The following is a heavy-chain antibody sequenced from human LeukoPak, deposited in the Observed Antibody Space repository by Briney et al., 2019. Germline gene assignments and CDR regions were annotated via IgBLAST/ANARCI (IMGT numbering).Heavy chain of an antibody. J-gene: IGHJ4*02. Sequence: PSETLSLTCAVYGGSFSGYYWSWIRQPPGKWQEWIGEINHSGSTNYNPSLKSRVTISVDTSKNQFSLELSSVTAADTAVYYCARGPRRDGYKRVGFDYSGQGTLVTVSS. CDR1: GGSFSGYY. CDR2: INHSGST. D-gene: IGHD5-24*01. V-gene: IGHV4-34*01. CDR3: ARGPRRDGYKRVGFDY.